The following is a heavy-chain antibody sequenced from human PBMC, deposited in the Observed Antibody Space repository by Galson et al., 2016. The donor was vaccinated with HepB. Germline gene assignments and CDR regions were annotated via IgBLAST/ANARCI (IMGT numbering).Heavy chain of an antibody. J-gene: IGHJ6*02. CDR1: GFTFTNYG. CDR2: ISFDGSQK. V-gene: IGHV3-30*04. CDR3: ARVPSHYGMDV. Sequence: SLRLSCAAPGFTFTNYGMHWVRQAPGKRLEWVAVISFDGSQKHYADSVQGRFTISRDNSNNTLYLQMNSLGIEDTAVYYCARVPSHYGMDVWGQGTTVTVSS.